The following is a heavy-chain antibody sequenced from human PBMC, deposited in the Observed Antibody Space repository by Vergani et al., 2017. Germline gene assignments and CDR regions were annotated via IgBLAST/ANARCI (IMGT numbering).Heavy chain of an antibody. CDR1: GFTFRNYA. J-gene: IGHJ4*02. CDR2: IKQDGSEK. V-gene: IGHV3-7*01. CDR3: ATRDAGIPAN. D-gene: IGHD5-24*01. Sequence: EVQLLESGGGLAQPGGSLRLSCAASGFTFRNYAMTWVRQAPGKGLEWVANIKQDGSEKSYVDSVKGRFTISRDNAKNSLYLQMNSLRAEDTAVYYCATRDAGIPANWGQGTLVTVSS.